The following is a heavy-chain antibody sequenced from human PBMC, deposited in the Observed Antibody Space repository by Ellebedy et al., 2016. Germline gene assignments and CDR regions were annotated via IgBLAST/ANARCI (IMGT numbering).Heavy chain of an antibody. V-gene: IGHV3-9*01. CDR2: ISWNSGSI. CDR1: GFTFDDYA. CDR3: AKDVAVVIEYFQH. J-gene: IGHJ1*01. Sequence: GGSLRLSCAASGFTFDDYAMHWVRQAPGKGLEWVSVISWNSGSIGYADSVKGRFTISRDNAKNSLYLQRNSLRAEDTALYYCAKDVAVVIEYFQHWGQGTLVTVSS. D-gene: IGHD4-23*01.